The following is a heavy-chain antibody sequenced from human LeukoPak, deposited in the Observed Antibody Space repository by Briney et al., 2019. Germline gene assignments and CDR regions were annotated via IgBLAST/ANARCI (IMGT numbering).Heavy chain of an antibody. CDR1: GYTFTSYD. Sequence: ASVKVSCKASGYTFTSYDINWVRQATGQGLEWMGWMNPNSGNTGYAQKFQGRVTMTRSTSISTAYMELSSLRSEDTAVYYCARVPDYGDYVENWFDPWGQGTLVTVSS. V-gene: IGHV1-8*01. CDR3: ARVPDYGDYVENWFDP. J-gene: IGHJ5*02. D-gene: IGHD4-17*01. CDR2: MNPNSGNT.